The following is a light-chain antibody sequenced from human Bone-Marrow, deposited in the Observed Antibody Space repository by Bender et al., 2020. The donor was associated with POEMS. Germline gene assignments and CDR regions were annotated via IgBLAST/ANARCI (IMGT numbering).Light chain of an antibody. CDR2: EVS. CDR1: SSDVGTYNL. V-gene: IGLV2-23*02. CDR3: CSYAGSGTGV. J-gene: IGLJ3*02. Sequence: QSALTQPAPVPGSPGQSITISCTGTSSDVGTYNLVSWYQQHPDKAPKLIIYEVSKRPSGLSNRFSGSKSGNTASLTVSGLQAEDEADYYCCSYAGSGTGVFGGGTKLSLL.